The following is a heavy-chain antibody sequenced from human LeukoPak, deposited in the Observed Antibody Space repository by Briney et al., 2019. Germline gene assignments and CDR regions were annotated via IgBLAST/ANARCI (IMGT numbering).Heavy chain of an antibody. D-gene: IGHD4-17*01. CDR2: IKQDGSEK. CDR1: GFSFSDHY. J-gene: IGHJ4*02. CDR3: ARGRYGQTPN. Sequence: GGSLRLSCAGSGFSFSDHYIDWVRQAPGKGLEWVANIKQDGSEKYYVDSVKGRFTISRDNAKNSLYLQMNSLRAEDTAVYYCARGRYGQTPNWGQGTLVTVSS. V-gene: IGHV3-7*01.